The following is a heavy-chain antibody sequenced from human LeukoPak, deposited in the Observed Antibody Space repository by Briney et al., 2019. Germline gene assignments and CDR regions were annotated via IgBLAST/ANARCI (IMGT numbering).Heavy chain of an antibody. V-gene: IGHV1-69*13. CDR1: GGTFISYA. D-gene: IGHD3-9*01. CDR2: IIPIFGTA. J-gene: IGHJ4*02. CDR3: ACTIRYFDWLSSHFDY. Sequence: SVKVSCKASGGTFISYAISWVRQAPGQGLEWMGGIIPIFGTANYAQKFQGRVTITADESTSTAYMELSSLRSGDTAVYYCACTIRYFDWLSSHFDYWGQGTLVTVSS.